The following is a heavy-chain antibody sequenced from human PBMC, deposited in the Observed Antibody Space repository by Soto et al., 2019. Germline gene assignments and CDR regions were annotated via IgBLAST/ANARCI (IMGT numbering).Heavy chain of an antibody. CDR3: ARPYGSCFDY. CDR2: IYYSGST. J-gene: IGHJ4*02. CDR1: GGSISSYY. V-gene: IGHV4-59*08. Sequence: SETLSLTCTVSGGSISSYYWSWIRQPPGKGLEWIGYIYYSGSTNYNPSLKSRVTISVDTSNNQFSLKLSSVTAADTAVYYCARPYGSCFDYWGQGTRVTVYS. D-gene: IGHD3-10*01.